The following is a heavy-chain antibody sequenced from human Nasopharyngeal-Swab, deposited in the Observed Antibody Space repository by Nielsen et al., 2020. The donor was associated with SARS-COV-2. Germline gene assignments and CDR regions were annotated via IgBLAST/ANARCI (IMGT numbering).Heavy chain of an antibody. CDR2: ISYDGSNK. V-gene: IGHV3-30*03. D-gene: IGHD2-15*01. CDR3: ARGGVVVVAATLYYYYGMDV. J-gene: IGHJ6*02. Sequence: RQPPGKGLEWVAVISYDGSNKYYADSVKGRFTISGDNSKNTLYLQMNSLRAEDTAVYYCARGGVVVVAATLYYYYGMDVWGQGTTVTVSS.